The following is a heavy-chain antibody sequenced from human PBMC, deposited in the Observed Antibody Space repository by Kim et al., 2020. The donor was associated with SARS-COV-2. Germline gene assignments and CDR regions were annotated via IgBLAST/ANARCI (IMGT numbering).Heavy chain of an antibody. D-gene: IGHD2-21*01. CDR2: ISYDGSNK. CDR3: ARADLFTREAAATDYYYGMDV. Sequence: GGSLRLSCAASGFTFSSYAMHWVRQAPGKGLEWVAVISYDGSNKYYADSVKGRFTISRDNSKNTLYLQMNSLRAEDTAVYYCARADLFTREAAATDYYYGMDVWGQGTTVTVSS. J-gene: IGHJ6*02. V-gene: IGHV3-30*04. CDR1: GFTFSSYA.